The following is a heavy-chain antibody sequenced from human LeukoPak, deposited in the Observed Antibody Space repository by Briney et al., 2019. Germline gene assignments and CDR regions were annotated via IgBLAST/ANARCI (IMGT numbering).Heavy chain of an antibody. V-gene: IGHV1-18*01. Sequence: ASVKVSCKGSGYTFSSYGISWVRQAPGQGLEWMGWISTYNGNTNYAQKLQGRVTMTTDTSTSTAYMELRSLRSDDTAVYYCARDGLLDYYDSSGLSLFDYWGQGTLVTVSS. D-gene: IGHD3-22*01. CDR1: GYTFSSYG. CDR3: ARDGLLDYYDSSGLSLFDY. J-gene: IGHJ4*02. CDR2: ISTYNGNT.